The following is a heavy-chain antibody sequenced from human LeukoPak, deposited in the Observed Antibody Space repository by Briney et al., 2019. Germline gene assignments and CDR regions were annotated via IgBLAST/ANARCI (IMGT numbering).Heavy chain of an antibody. V-gene: IGHV3-49*03. J-gene: IGHJ4*02. Sequence: QPGRSLRLSCTASGFTFGDYGVTWFRQAPGKGLEWTAFIRTKSHGGTTEYAASVKGRFTISRDDSATIAYLQMNGLKTEDTAMYYCARTYYYESSGWKPDYWGQGTLVTVSS. CDR2: IRTKSHGGTT. CDR1: GFTFGDYG. CDR3: ARTYYYESSGWKPDY. D-gene: IGHD3-22*01.